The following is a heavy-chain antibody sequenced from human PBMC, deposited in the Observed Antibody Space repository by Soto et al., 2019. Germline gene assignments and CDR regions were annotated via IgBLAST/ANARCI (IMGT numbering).Heavy chain of an antibody. V-gene: IGHV3-23*01. CDR1: GFTFSSYA. J-gene: IGHJ4*02. D-gene: IGHD6-19*01. CDR3: TNHIMAVPVHYFDN. Sequence: EVQLSESGGGLVQPGGSLRLSCAGSGFTFSSYAMSWVRQAPGKGLEWVSAISGSGGNTYYADSVKGRFTISRDNSKNTLDLQMNSLRAEDTAVYYCTNHIMAVPVHYFDNWGQGTLVTVSS. CDR2: ISGSGGNT.